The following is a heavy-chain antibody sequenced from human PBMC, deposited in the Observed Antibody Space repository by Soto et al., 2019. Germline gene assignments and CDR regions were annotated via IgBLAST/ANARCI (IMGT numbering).Heavy chain of an antibody. D-gene: IGHD5-12*01. J-gene: IGHJ3*02. Sequence: RRLSCAASGFTFNKYWMSWVRQAPGKGLEWVANIKQDGSEKYYVDSVKGRFTMSRDNARESLYLQMTSLGVEDTAVYYCAREMATISLGAFDIWGQGTMVTVSS. CDR1: GFTFNKYW. CDR3: AREMATISLGAFDI. V-gene: IGHV3-7*01. CDR2: IKQDGSEK.